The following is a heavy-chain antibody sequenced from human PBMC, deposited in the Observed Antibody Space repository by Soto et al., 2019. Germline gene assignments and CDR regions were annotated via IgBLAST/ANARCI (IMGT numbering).Heavy chain of an antibody. V-gene: IGHV4-34*01. CDR1: GGAFSGYY. CDR3: ARHNYDGSGYYYYYYGMDV. D-gene: IGHD3-22*01. J-gene: IGHJ6*02. CDR2: INHSGNT. Sequence: SLGTLSPTLAAHGGAFSGYYWGWVRQPPGEGVEWIGEINHSGNTNYNPSLKSRVTISVDTSKNQFSLKLSSVTAADTAVYYCARHNYDGSGYYYYYYGMDVWGQGTTVTVS.